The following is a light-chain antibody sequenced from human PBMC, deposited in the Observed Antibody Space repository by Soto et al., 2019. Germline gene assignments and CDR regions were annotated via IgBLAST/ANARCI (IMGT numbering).Light chain of an antibody. CDR2: DAS. CDR3: QLYGSSVT. CDR1: QSVSSSY. V-gene: IGKV3-20*01. Sequence: EIVLTQSPGTLSLSPGGRATLSCMASQSVSSSYLAWDQQKPGQAPRLLFFDASGRATGIPDRFSNSGSGTYFTLTISRLEPEDFAVYYCQLYGSSVTFAGGPKVEIK. J-gene: IGKJ4*01.